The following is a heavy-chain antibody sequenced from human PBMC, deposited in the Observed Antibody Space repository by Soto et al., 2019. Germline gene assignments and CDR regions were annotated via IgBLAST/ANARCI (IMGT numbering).Heavy chain of an antibody. V-gene: IGHV3-33*01. Sequence: QVQLVESGGGVVQPGRSLRLACAASGFTFSSYGMHWVRQAPGKGLEWVAVRWYDGSNKYYADSVKGRFTISRDNSKNTLYLQMNSLRAEDTAVYYCARGGVAGLWYFDLWGRGTLVTVSS. CDR1: GFTFSSYG. J-gene: IGHJ2*01. CDR2: RWYDGSNK. CDR3: ARGGVAGLWYFDL. D-gene: IGHD6-19*01.